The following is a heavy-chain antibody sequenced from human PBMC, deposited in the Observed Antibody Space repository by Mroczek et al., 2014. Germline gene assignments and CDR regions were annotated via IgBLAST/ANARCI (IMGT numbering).Heavy chain of an antibody. CDR3: ARGGKTGLIKDIVVVVAGESDAFDI. D-gene: IGHD2-15*01. J-gene: IGHJ3*02. V-gene: IGHV1-46*03. CDR2: INPSGGST. Sequence: QVQLVQSGAEVKKPGASVKVSCKASGYTFTSYYMHWVRQAPGQGLEWMGIINPSGGSTSYAQKFQGRVTMTRDTSTSTVYMELSSLRSEDTAVYYCARGGKTGLIKDIVVVVAGESDAFDIWGQGTMVTVSS. CDR1: GYTFTSYY.